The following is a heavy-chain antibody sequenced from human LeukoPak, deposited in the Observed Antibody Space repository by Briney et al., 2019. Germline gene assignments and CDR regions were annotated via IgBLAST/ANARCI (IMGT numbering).Heavy chain of an antibody. D-gene: IGHD3-22*01. CDR2: INPNSGGT. J-gene: IGHJ4*02. CDR1: GYTFTGYY. V-gene: IGHV1-2*02. Sequence: ASVKVSCKASGYTFTGYYMHWVRQAPGQGLEWMGWINPNSGGTNYAQKFQGRVTMTRDTSISTGYMELSRLRSDDTAMYYCARSSGYSPQDFDYWGQGTLVTVSS. CDR3: ARSSGYSPQDFDY.